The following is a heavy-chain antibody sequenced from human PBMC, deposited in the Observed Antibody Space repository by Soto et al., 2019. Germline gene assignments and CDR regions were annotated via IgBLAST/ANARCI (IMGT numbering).Heavy chain of an antibody. CDR3: ARVMARYSYDY. Sequence: GASVKVSCKASGYIFTSYGISWVRQAPGQGLEWMGWTSAYNGNTNYAQKLQGRVTMTTDTSTSTAYMELRSLRSDDTAVYYCARVMARYSYDYWGQGTLVTVSS. D-gene: IGHD5-18*01. V-gene: IGHV1-18*01. CDR2: TSAYNGNT. J-gene: IGHJ4*02. CDR1: GYIFTSYG.